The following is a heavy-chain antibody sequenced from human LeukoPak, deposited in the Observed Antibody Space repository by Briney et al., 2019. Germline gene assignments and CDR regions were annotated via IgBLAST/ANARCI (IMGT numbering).Heavy chain of an antibody. Sequence: ASVKVSCKASGYTFTSYGISWVRQAPGQGLEGMGWISAYNGNTNYAQKLQGRVTITTDTSTSTAYMELRSLRSDDTAVYYCARDPDYSGYGYFDYWGQGTLVTVSS. CDR3: ARDPDYSGYGYFDY. J-gene: IGHJ4*02. CDR2: ISAYNGNT. V-gene: IGHV1-18*01. CDR1: GYTFTSYG. D-gene: IGHD5-12*01.